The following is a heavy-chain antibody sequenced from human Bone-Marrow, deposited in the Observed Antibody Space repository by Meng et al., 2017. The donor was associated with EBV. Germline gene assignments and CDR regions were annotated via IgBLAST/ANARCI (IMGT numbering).Heavy chain of an antibody. J-gene: IGHJ5*02. D-gene: IGHD6-19*01. Sequence: GPGPGQVKPSETLSLTCTVSGDSISSFYYWGWIRQPPGRGLEWIGSVHYTGSTYYSPSLKSRATVSVDTSKNQFSLRLTSVTAADTAVYYCARPFPSWQSPRLDPFGAWGQGTLVTVSS. CDR2: VHYTGST. V-gene: IGHV4-39*01. CDR1: GDSISSFYY. CDR3: ARPFPSWQSPRLDPFGA.